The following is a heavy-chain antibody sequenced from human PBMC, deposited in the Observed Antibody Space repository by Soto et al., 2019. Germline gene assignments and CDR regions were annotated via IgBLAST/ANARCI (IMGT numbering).Heavy chain of an antibody. Sequence: GGSLRLSCAASGFTFSSHAMNWVRQAPGKGLEWVSVLSGSGGNIDYAGSVKGRFTISRDNSKNMLYLQMNSLRAEDTAVYYCAKDWGTEGYSVRAFDIWGQGTVVTV. D-gene: IGHD2-15*01. J-gene: IGHJ3*02. V-gene: IGHV3-23*01. CDR2: LSGSGGNI. CDR3: AKDWGTEGYSVRAFDI. CDR1: GFTFSSHA.